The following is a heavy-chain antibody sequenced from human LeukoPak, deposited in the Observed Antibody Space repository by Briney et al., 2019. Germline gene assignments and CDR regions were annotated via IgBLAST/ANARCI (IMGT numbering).Heavy chain of an antibody. D-gene: IGHD2-15*01. V-gene: IGHV3-30*18. CDR2: ISYDGSNK. CDR1: GFTFSSYG. Sequence: PGGSLRLSCAASGFTFSSYGMHWVRQAPGKGLEWVAVISYDGSNKYYADSVKGRFTISRDNSKNTLYLQMNSLRAEDTAVYYCVKDGGPLGYCSGGSCHDAFDIWGQGTMVTVSS. CDR3: VKDGGPLGYCSGGSCHDAFDI. J-gene: IGHJ3*02.